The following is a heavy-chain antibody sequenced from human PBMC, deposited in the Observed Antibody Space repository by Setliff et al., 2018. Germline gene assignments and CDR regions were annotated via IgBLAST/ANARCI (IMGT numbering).Heavy chain of an antibody. Sequence: GASVKVSCKASGYSFTTYFMNWVRQAPGQGLEWMGYINTRTGNPMYAQGFTGRFVFSLDTSVSTAYLQISSLKAEDSAVYYCGRASRFGTIVYRGDYYMDVWGKGTTVTVSS. CDR1: GYSFTTYF. V-gene: IGHV7-4-1*02. CDR3: GRASRFGTIVYRGDYYMDV. J-gene: IGHJ6*03. D-gene: IGHD3-10*01. CDR2: INTRTGNP.